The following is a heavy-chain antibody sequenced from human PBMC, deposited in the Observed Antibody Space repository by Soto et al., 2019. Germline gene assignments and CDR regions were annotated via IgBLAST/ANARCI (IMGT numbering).Heavy chain of an antibody. J-gene: IGHJ4*02. CDR3: AKANTAHYYFDY. Sequence: ASVKVSCKASGYTFTNYYMHWVRQAPGQGLEWMGIINPSSGSTTYAQKFQGRVTMTRDTSTTTVYMELSSLRSEDTAIYYCAKANTAHYYFDYWGQGTLVTVPQ. V-gene: IGHV1-46*01. D-gene: IGHD4-17*01. CDR2: INPSSGST. CDR1: GYTFTNYY.